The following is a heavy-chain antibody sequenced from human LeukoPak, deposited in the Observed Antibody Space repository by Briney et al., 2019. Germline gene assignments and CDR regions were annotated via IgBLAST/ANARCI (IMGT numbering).Heavy chain of an antibody. CDR1: SSRPTSYR. CDR3: ASSHDSSGND. D-gene: IGHD3-22*01. V-gene: IGHV3-7*01. CDR2: IKYDGSLK. Sequence: GVTLTFFCIAPSSRPTSYRHPRLRQAPGKALDRLANIKYDGSLKFYVASVTARSTISRDNAKNSLYLEMNSLRADDTAVYFCASSHDSSGNDWGQGPMVTVSS. J-gene: IGHJ4*02.